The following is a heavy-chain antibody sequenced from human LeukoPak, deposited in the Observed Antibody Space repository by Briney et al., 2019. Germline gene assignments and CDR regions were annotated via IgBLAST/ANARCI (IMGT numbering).Heavy chain of an antibody. CDR3: ATDVPPFLVPAAIGDFDY. CDR2: FDPEDGET. CDR1: GYTLTELS. J-gene: IGHJ4*02. V-gene: IGHV1-24*01. D-gene: IGHD2-2*02. Sequence: ASVEVSCKVSGYTLTELSMHWVRQAPGKGLEWMGGFDPEDGETIYAQKFQGRVTMTEDTSTDTAYMELSSLRSEDTAVYYCATDVPPFLVPAAIGDFDYWGQGTLVTASS.